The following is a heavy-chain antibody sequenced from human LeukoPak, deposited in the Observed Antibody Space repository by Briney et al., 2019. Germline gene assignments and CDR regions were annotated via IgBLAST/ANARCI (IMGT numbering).Heavy chain of an antibody. D-gene: IGHD3-9*01. CDR1: GFTFSSYS. CDR2: ISSSSSYI. V-gene: IGHV3-21*01. Sequence: PGGSLRLSCAASGFTFSSYSMNWVRQAPGKGLEWVSSISSSSSYIYYADSVKGRFTISRDNAKNSLYLQMNSLRAEDTAVYYCARDTLRYFDWSSELNYYYGMDVWGQGTTVTVSS. J-gene: IGHJ6*02. CDR3: ARDTLRYFDWSSELNYYYGMDV.